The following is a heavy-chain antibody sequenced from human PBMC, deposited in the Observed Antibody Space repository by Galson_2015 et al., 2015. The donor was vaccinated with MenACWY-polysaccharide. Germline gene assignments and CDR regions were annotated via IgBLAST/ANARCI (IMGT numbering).Heavy chain of an antibody. V-gene: IGHV4-39*01. CDR3: ARPRITMVRGANYYYYYMDV. D-gene: IGHD3-10*01. J-gene: IGHJ6*03. CDR2: IYYSGST. CDR1: GGSISSSSYY. Sequence: ETLSLTCTVSGGSISSSSYYWGWIRQPPGKGLEWIGSIYYSGSTYYNPSLKSRVTISVDTSKNQFSLKLSSVTAADTAVYYCARPRITMVRGANYYYYYMDVWGKGTTVTVSS.